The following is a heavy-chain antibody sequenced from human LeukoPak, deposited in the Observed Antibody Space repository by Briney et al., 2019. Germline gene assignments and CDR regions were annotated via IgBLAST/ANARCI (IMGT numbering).Heavy chain of an antibody. CDR1: GGSISSSDHY. CDR2: IYYLGYS. J-gene: IGHJ4*02. Sequence: SETLSLTCTVSGGSISSSDHYWGWIRQPPGKGLEWIASIYYLGYSYYNPALKSRVTISVDTSKNQFSLRLHSVTAADTAVYYCARQTGSGLFILPGGQGTLVTVSS. D-gene: IGHD3/OR15-3a*01. CDR3: ARQTGSGLFILP. V-gene: IGHV4-39*01.